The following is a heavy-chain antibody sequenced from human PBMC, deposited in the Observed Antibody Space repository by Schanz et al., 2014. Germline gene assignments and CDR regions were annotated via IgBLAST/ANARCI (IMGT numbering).Heavy chain of an antibody. Sequence: EVQLLESGGGLVQPGGSLRLSCLASGFAFSSYGMNWVRQAPGKGLVWVSRIKSDGSSTSYADSVKGRFTISRDNAKNTLYLQMNSLRAEDTAVYYCARPALWFGDNCFDPWGQGTLVTVSS. V-gene: IGHV3-74*02. CDR3: ARPALWFGDNCFDP. J-gene: IGHJ5*02. D-gene: IGHD3-10*01. CDR2: IKSDGSST. CDR1: GFAFSSYG.